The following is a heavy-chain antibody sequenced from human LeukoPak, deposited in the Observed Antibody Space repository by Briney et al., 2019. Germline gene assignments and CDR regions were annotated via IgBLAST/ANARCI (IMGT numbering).Heavy chain of an antibody. J-gene: IGHJ4*02. CDR3: ARGCGSASCPYFFDN. V-gene: IGHV3-13*03. Sequence: PGGSLRLSCAACGFTFSSYDMHWVRQATGKGLEWVSAIGTAGDTYYPGSVRGQFTISRENAKNSLYLQMNSLRAGDTAVYYCARGCGSASCPYFFDNWGQGTLVTVSS. D-gene: IGHD2-2*01. CDR1: GFTFSSYD. CDR2: IGTAGDT.